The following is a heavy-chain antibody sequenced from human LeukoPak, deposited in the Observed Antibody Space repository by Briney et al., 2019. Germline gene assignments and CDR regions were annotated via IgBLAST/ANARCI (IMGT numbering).Heavy chain of an antibody. V-gene: IGHV1-69*10. D-gene: IGHD3-3*01. CDR3: AGIPVFGVVLHQEPV. CDR1: GYTFTSYD. Sequence: SVKVSCKASGYTFTSYDINWVRQAPGQGLEWMGVFIPVLGTANSTQNFQDRVSITADISTHTVYMELSSLKSEDTAVYFCAGIPVFGVVLHQEPVWGKGTTVTVSS. J-gene: IGHJ6*04. CDR2: FIPVLGTA.